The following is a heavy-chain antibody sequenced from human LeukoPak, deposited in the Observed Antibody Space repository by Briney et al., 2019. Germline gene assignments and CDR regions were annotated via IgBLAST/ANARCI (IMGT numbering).Heavy chain of an antibody. Sequence: GGSLRLSCAASGFTFSSYWMSWVRQAPGKGLEWVANIKQDGSEKYYVDSVKGRFTISRDNSKNTLYLQMNSLRTEDTAVYYCAKDLTTVTTQGDYWGQGTLVTVSS. CDR3: AKDLTTVTTQGDY. V-gene: IGHV3-7*01. D-gene: IGHD4-17*01. CDR1: GFTFSSYW. CDR2: IKQDGSEK. J-gene: IGHJ4*02.